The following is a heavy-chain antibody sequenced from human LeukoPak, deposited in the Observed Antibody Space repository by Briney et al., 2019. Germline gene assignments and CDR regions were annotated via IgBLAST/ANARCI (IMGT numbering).Heavy chain of an antibody. CDR1: GGSISSYY. CDR3: ARDWFGAYFDY. D-gene: IGHD3-10*01. Sequence: SETLSLTCTVAGGSISSYYWSWMRQPPGEGVEWIGYIYYSGSTNYNPSLKSRVTISVDTSKNQFYLKLSSVTAADTAVYYCARDWFGAYFDYWGQGTLVTVSS. V-gene: IGHV4-59*01. CDR2: IYYSGST. J-gene: IGHJ4*02.